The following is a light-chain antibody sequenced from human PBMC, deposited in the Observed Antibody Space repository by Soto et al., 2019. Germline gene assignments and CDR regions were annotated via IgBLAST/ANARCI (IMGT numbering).Light chain of an antibody. V-gene: IGKV1-16*01. CDR2: RAS. CDR3: QPYHTYPRT. Sequence: DIQMTQSPYSLSASVGDRVTITCRASQGISTYLAWFQQKPGKAPKSLIYRASTSQCGVPSRFSCSGSGTDFTLTISSLQPEDFATYYCQPYHTYPRTFGHGTKVEI. J-gene: IGKJ1*01. CDR1: QGISTY.